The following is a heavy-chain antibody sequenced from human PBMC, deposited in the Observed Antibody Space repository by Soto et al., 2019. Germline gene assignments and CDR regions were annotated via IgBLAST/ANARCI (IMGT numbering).Heavy chain of an antibody. J-gene: IGHJ4*02. CDR1: GGAISSRSYY. Sequence: ADAQSPTATVSGGAISSRSYYWGWIRQPPGKGLEWIGSIYYSGSTSYNPSLKSRVTISVDTSKNQFSLKLSSVTAADTAVYYCASLRPAKYCSGGSCILFDYRGQGTLAT. CDR3: ASLRPAKYCSGGSCILFDY. CDR2: IYYSGST. V-gene: IGHV4-39*01. D-gene: IGHD2-15*01.